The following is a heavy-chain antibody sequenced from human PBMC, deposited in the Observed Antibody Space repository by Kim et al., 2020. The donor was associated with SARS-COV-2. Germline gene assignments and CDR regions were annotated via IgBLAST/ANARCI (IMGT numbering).Heavy chain of an antibody. V-gene: IGHV3-11*06. CDR3: ARLRMTTVTHERYFDL. CDR1: GFTFSDYY. D-gene: IGHD4-17*01. Sequence: GGSLRLSCAASGFTFSDYYMSWIRQAPGKGLEWVSYISSSSSYTNYADSVKGRFTISRDNAKNSLYLQMNSLRAEDTAVYYCARLRMTTVTHERYFDLWGRGTLVTVSS. J-gene: IGHJ2*01. CDR2: ISSSSSYT.